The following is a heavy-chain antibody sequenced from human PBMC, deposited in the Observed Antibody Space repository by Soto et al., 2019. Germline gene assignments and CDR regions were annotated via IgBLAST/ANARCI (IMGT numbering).Heavy chain of an antibody. CDR3: ARGGKWELLLRL. D-gene: IGHD1-26*01. CDR1: GFSFSDYG. V-gene: IGHV3-33*01. J-gene: IGHJ4*02. CDR2: IWYDGSVT. Sequence: QVQLVESGGGVVQPGRSLRLSCEGSGFSFSDYGMNWVRQVPGKGLEWVAVIWYDGSVTHYADSVKGRFTISRDISKNTLYLQMNSLRVDDTAVYFCARGGKWELLLRLWGQGTLVSVSS.